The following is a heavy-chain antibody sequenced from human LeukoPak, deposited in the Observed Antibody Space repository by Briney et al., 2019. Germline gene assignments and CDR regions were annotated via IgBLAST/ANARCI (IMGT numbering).Heavy chain of an antibody. Sequence: PGGSLRLSCAASGFTFSSYWMHWVRQAPGKGLVWVSHINSDGSSTSHADSVKGRFTISRDNAKSTLYLRMNSLRAEDTAVYYCAARGYCSSTSCLLEYWGQGTLVTVSS. V-gene: IGHV3-74*01. J-gene: IGHJ4*02. CDR2: INSDGSST. CDR3: AARGYCSSTSCLLEY. D-gene: IGHD2-2*01. CDR1: GFTFSSYW.